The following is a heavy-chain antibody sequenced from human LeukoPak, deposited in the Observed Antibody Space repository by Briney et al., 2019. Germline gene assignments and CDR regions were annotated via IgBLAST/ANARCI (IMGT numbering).Heavy chain of an antibody. CDR1: GGSMSDYY. Sequence: TSETLSLTCTVSGGSMSDYYWSWIRQPAGKGLEWIGRFYSSGSTNYNPSLKSRVTLSVDISKNQFSLNLSSVTAADTAVYYCAKSDSSGYYHWRSVDYWGQGTLVTVSS. CDR2: FYSSGST. V-gene: IGHV4-4*07. CDR3: AKSDSSGYYHWRSVDY. J-gene: IGHJ4*02. D-gene: IGHD3-22*01.